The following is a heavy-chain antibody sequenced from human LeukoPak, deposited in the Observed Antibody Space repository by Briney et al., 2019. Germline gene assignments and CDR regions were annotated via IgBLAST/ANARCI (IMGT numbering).Heavy chain of an antibody. V-gene: IGHV3-21*01. CDR2: ISSSSSYI. CDR1: RFTFSSYS. D-gene: IGHD6-25*01. Sequence: GGSLRLSCAASRFTFSSYSMSWVRQAPGKGLEWVSSISSSSSYIYYADSVKGRFTISRDNAKNSLYLQMNSLRAEDTAVYYCARYSSGWPGYFDYWGQGTLVTVSS. CDR3: ARYSSGWPGYFDY. J-gene: IGHJ4*02.